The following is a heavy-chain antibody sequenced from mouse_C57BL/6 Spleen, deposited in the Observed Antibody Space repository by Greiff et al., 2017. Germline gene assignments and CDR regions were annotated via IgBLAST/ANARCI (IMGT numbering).Heavy chain of an antibody. D-gene: IGHD1-1*01. CDR1: GYTFTSYW. CDR3: AIITTVVARGCAY. Sequence: QVQLKQPGAELVRPGTSVKLSCKASGYTFTSYWMHWVKQRPGQGLEWIGVIDPSDSYTNYNQKFKGKATLTVDTSSSTAYMQLSSLTSEDSAVYYCAIITTVVARGCAYWGQGTLVTVSA. V-gene: IGHV1-59*01. CDR2: IDPSDSYT. J-gene: IGHJ3*01.